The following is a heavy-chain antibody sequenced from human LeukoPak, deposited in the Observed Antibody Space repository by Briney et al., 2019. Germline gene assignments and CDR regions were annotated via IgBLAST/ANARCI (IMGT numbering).Heavy chain of an antibody. J-gene: IGHJ4*02. CDR2: IYYSGST. V-gene: IGHV4-61*01. CDR3: ARYDY. Sequence: PSETLSLTCTVSGDSISSSSYYWSWIRQPPGKGLEWIGYIYYSGSTNYNPSLKSRVTISVDTSKNQFSLKLSSVTAADTAVYYCARYDYWGQGTLVTVSS. CDR1: GDSISSSSYY.